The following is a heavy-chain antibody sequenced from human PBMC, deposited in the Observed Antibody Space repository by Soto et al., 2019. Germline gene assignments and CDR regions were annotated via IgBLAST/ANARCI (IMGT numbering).Heavy chain of an antibody. D-gene: IGHD3-3*01. J-gene: IGHJ4*02. V-gene: IGHV4-31*02. CDR1: GGSISRGGYY. CDR3: ARAPTSIFGVVIPGPTFDY. Sequence: SETLSLTCTVSGGSISRGGYYWSWIRQHPGKGLEWIGYIYYSGSNYYNPSLKSRVTISVDTSKNQFSLKLSSVTAADTAVYYCARAPTSIFGVVIPGPTFDYCGQGTLVTVSS. CDR2: IYYSGSN.